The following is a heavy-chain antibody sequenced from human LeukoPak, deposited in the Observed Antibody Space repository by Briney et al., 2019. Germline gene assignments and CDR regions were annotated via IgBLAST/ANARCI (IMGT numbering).Heavy chain of an antibody. CDR1: GYTFTSYY. Sequence: GASVKVSCKASGYTFTSYYMHWLRQAPGQGLEWMGVINPSGDSTSYAQKFQGRVTMTRDTSTTTVYMNLRSLRSEDTAVYYCSRGRYYTDTSGFSPLDPWGQGTLVTVSS. CDR2: INPSGDST. V-gene: IGHV1-46*01. CDR3: SRGRYYTDTSGFSPLDP. D-gene: IGHD3-22*01. J-gene: IGHJ5*02.